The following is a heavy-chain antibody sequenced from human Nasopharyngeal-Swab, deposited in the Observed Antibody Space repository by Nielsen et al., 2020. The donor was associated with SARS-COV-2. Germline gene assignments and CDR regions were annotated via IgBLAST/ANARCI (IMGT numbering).Heavy chain of an antibody. J-gene: IGHJ4*02. Sequence: GGSMRLACAASGFTFTTNSMNGIRQTPGKGLEWVSYITSSGSYIWYADSVKGRFTISRDNAKNSLFLQMNSLRDEDTAVYYCARDSGWAFDYWGQGTLVSVSS. CDR2: ITSSGSYI. V-gene: IGHV3-48*02. D-gene: IGHD6-19*01. CDR3: ARDSGWAFDY. CDR1: GFTFTTNS.